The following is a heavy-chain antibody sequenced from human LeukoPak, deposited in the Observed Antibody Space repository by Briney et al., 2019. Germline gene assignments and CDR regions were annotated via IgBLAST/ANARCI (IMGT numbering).Heavy chain of an antibody. D-gene: IGHD6-25*01. CDR3: TRRTRIAAGVYNIDF. CDR2: LYPSGNS. J-gene: IGHJ4*02. Sequence: SETLSLTCTVSGGSISGYYWNWIRQPPGKGLEWLGYLYPSGNSDYNPSLKSRVSMSVDTSKKQISLRLSFVTAADTAVYYCTRRTRIAAGVYNIDFWGQGTLVTVSS. V-gene: IGHV4-4*09. CDR1: GGSISGYY.